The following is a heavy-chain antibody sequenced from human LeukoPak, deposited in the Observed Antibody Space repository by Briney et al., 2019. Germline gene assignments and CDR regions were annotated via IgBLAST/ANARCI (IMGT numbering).Heavy chain of an antibody. CDR2: TYCSGTT. D-gene: IGHD3-10*01. J-gene: IGHJ5*02. CDR1: GGSISPYY. V-gene: IGHV4-59*01. Sequence: SSETLSLTCTVSGGSISPYYWSWIRQPPGKGLEWIGYTYCSGTTNYNPSLKRRVTISVDTSKNQFSLKLISVTAADTALYYCARGGDGWFDHWGQGTLVTVSS. CDR3: ARGGDGWFDH.